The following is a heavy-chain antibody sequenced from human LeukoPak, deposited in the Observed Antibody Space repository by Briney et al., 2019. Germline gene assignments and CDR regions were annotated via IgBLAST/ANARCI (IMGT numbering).Heavy chain of an antibody. CDR3: AKDSRRSTYYDILTGYYPSGFDY. D-gene: IGHD3-9*01. V-gene: IGHV3-48*03. CDR2: IRSSGGTI. J-gene: IGHJ4*02. CDR1: GFTFSSYE. Sequence: GGSLRLSCAASGFTFSSYEMNWVRQAPGKGLEWVSYIRSSGGTIYYADSVKGRFTISRDSSKNTLYLQMNSLRAEDTAVYYCAKDSRRSTYYDILTGYYPSGFDYWGQGTLVTVSS.